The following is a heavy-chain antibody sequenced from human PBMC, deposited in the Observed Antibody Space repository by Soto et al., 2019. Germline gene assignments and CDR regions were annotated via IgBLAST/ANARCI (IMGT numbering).Heavy chain of an antibody. D-gene: IGHD6-6*01. V-gene: IGHV3-23*01. Sequence: GGSLRLSCAASGFTFSSYAMSWVRQAPGKGLEWVSAISGSGGSTYYADSVKGRFTISRDNSKNTLYLQMNSLRAEDTAVYYCVEMPSSSVFYQTGGYFDYWGQGTLVTVSS. J-gene: IGHJ4*02. CDR1: GFTFSSYA. CDR2: ISGSGGST. CDR3: VEMPSSSVFYQTGGYFDY.